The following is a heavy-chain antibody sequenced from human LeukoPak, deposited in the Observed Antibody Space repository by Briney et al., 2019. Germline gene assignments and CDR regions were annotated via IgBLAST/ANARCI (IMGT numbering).Heavy chain of an antibody. CDR2: VSGYNGDT. CDR3: ARPIASAGIWAWYFEH. D-gene: IGHD6-13*01. Sequence: GASVKVSCQASGCNFSSYGISWVRQAPGQGLEWMGWVSGYNGDTDYEQNFQGRVTMTADTSTSTVYLELASLTSDDTAVYYCARPIASAGIWAWYFEHWGQGTLVTVSS. CDR1: GCNFSSYG. V-gene: IGHV1-18*01. J-gene: IGHJ1*01.